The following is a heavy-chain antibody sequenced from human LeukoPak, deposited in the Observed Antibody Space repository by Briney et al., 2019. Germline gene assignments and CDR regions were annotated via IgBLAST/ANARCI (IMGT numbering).Heavy chain of an antibody. CDR2: IIGSSGYV. D-gene: IGHD1-26*01. V-gene: IGHV3-21*01. Sequence: GGSLRLSCAASGFTFSTYSKNWVRQAPGKGLEWVSSIIGSSGYVYYVDSVKGRFTISRDNAKNSLYLQMNSLRAEDTAVYYCARLGVGGSYSGIYYFNYWGQGTLVTVSS. J-gene: IGHJ4*02. CDR1: GFTFSTYS. CDR3: ARLGVGGSYSGIYYFNY.